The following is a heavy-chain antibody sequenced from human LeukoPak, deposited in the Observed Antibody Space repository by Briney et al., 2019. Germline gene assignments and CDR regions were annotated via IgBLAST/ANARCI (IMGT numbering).Heavy chain of an antibody. V-gene: IGHV3-23*01. J-gene: IGHJ4*02. D-gene: IGHD1-26*01. CDR2: IGGSGDTT. Sequence: GGSLRLSCAASGFTFSSYAMSWVRQAPGKGLERVSAIGGSGDTTYYADSVKGRFTISRDNSKNTLYLQMNSLRVEDTAVYYCAKMRYSGSYPFDYWGQGALVTVSS. CDR3: AKMRYSGSYPFDY. CDR1: GFTFSSYA.